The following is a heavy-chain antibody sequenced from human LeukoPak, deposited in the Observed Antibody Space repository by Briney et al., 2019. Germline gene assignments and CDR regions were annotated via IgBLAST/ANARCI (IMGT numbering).Heavy chain of an antibody. CDR1: GDSISTYY. J-gene: IGHJ4*02. CDR3: ARHGPLYDIWSAQFYFDY. Sequence: SSETLSLTCTVSGDSISTYYWSWIRQPPGKRLEWIGYTYFSGTTNYNPSLKSRVTISVDTSKNQFSLRLSSVTAADTAVYYCARHGPLYDIWSAQFYFDYWGQGTLVTVSS. CDR2: TYFSGTT. V-gene: IGHV4-59*08. D-gene: IGHD3-3*01.